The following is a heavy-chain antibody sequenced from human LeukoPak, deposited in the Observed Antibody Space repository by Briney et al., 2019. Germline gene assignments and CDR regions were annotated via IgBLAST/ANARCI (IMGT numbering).Heavy chain of an antibody. J-gene: IGHJ4*02. Sequence: SETLSLTCTVSGGSISSYYWSWIRQPPGKRLEWIGYIYDSGSTNYNPSLKSRITISVDTSKNQFSLKLSSVTAADTAVYYCAGGGQLVLGYWGQGTLVTVSS. CDR2: IYDSGST. V-gene: IGHV4-59*01. CDR3: AGGGQLVLGY. D-gene: IGHD6-6*01. CDR1: GGSISSYY.